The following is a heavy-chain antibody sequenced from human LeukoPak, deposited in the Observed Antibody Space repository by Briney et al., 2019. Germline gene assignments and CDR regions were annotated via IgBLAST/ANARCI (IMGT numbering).Heavy chain of an antibody. D-gene: IGHD5-18*01. V-gene: IGHV3-48*03. CDR3: ARDAEAWIQLWPDNWFDP. CDR2: ISSSVSTI. J-gene: IGHJ5*02. Sequence: PGGSLRLSCAASGFTFSSYEMNWVRQAPGKGLEWVSYISSSVSTIYYADSVKGRFTISRDNAKNSLYLQMNSLRAEDTAVYYCARDAEAWIQLWPDNWFDPWGQGTLVTVSS. CDR1: GFTFSSYE.